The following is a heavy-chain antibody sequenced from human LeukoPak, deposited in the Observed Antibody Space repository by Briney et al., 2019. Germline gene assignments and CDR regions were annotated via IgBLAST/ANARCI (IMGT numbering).Heavy chain of an antibody. CDR2: ISGSGGGT. D-gene: IGHD3-10*01. J-gene: IGHJ4*02. CDR3: VKEAYYGWGSSPTFYFDY. V-gene: IGHV3-23*01. Sequence: PGGSLRLSCAASGFTFSSYAMSWVRQAPGKGLEWVSSISGSGGGTYYADSVKGRSTISRDNSKNTLYLQMNRLRPEDTAVYYCVKEAYYGWGSSPTFYFDYWGQGTRVTVSS. CDR1: GFTFSSYA.